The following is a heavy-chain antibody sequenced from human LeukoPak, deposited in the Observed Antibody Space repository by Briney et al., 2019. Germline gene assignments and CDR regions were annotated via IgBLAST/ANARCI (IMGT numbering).Heavy chain of an antibody. J-gene: IGHJ4*02. D-gene: IGHD1-26*01. Sequence: PGGSLTLSCAASGFTFSIYSMNWVRQDPGKGLEWVSSISSSSSYIYYADSVKGRFTISRDNAKNSLYLQMNSLRAEDTAVYYCARDLRREWELHNYFDYWGQGTLVTVSS. CDR1: GFTFSIYS. CDR3: ARDLRREWELHNYFDY. V-gene: IGHV3-21*01. CDR2: ISSSSSYI.